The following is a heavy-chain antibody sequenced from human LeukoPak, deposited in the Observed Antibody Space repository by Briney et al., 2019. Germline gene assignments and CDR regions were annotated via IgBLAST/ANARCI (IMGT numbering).Heavy chain of an antibody. V-gene: IGHV1-69*05. J-gene: IGHJ4*02. D-gene: IGHD2-2*02. CDR1: GGTFSSYA. Sequence: ASVKVSCKASGGTFSSYAISWVRQAPGQGLEWMGGIIPIFGTANYAQKFQGRVTITTDESTSTAYMELSSLRSEDTAVYYCARARAGGYCSGTSCFTQNFDYWGQGTLVTVSS. CDR3: ARARAGGYCSGTSCFTQNFDY. CDR2: IIPIFGTA.